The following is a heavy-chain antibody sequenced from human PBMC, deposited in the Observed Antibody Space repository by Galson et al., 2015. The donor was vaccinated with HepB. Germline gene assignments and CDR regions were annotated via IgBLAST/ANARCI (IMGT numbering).Heavy chain of an antibody. CDR3: ARDSGFLEKKNAFDI. V-gene: IGHV3-11*06. J-gene: IGHJ3*02. CDR1: GFTFSDYY. Sequence: SLRLSCAASGFTFSDYYMSWIRQAPGKGLEWVSYISSSSSYTNYADSVKGRFTISRDNAKNSLYLQMNSLRAEDTAVYYCARDSGFLEKKNAFDIWGQGTMVTVSS. D-gene: IGHD3-3*01. CDR2: ISSSSSYT.